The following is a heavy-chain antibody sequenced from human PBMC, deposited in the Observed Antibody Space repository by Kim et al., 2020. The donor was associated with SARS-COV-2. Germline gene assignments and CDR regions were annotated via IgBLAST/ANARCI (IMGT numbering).Heavy chain of an antibody. J-gene: IGHJ3*02. Sequence: ASVKVSCKASGYTFTSYYMHWVRQAPGQGLEWMGIINPSGGSTSYAQKLQGRVTMTRDTSTSTVYMELSSLRSEDTAVYYCARDRGAAAGTGYDAFDIWGQGTMVTVSS. CDR1: GYTFTSYY. CDR3: ARDRGAAAGTGYDAFDI. CDR2: INPSGGST. V-gene: IGHV1-46*01. D-gene: IGHD6-13*01.